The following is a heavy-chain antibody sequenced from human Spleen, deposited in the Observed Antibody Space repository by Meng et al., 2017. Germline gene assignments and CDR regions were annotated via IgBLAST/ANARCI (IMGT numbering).Heavy chain of an antibody. V-gene: IGHV3-74*01. CDR2: INPDGSNP. CDR3: TNDRLNH. J-gene: IGHJ1*01. D-gene: IGHD1-1*01. Sequence: ESLKISCAASGFTFTDHWMHWVRQGPGKGLVWVSRINPDGSNPTYADSVKGRFTISRDNAKNTVYLQMSSLRGEDTGFYYCTNDRLNHWGQGALVTVSS. CDR1: GFTFTDHW.